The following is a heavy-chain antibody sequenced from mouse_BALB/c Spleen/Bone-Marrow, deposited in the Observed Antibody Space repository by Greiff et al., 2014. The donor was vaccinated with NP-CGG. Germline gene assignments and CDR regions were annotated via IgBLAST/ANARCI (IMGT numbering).Heavy chain of an antibody. Sequence: VQLKESGTELGKPGASVKISCKASGYSFTGYYMHWGKQSHGNSLDWIGYIYPYNGVSSYNQKFKGKATLTVDKSSSTAYMELRSLTSDDSAVYYCESRGEYFDVWGAGTTVTVSS. CDR3: ESRGEYFDV. J-gene: IGHJ1*01. CDR2: IYPYNGVS. V-gene: IGHV1-31*01. CDR1: GYSFTGYY.